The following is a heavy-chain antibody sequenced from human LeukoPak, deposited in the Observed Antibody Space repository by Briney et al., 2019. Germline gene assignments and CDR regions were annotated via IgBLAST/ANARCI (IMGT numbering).Heavy chain of an antibody. Sequence: GASVKVSCTASGYTFTGYYMHWVRQAPGQAPEWMGWINPNSGRTNYAQKFQGRVTMTSDTTISTAYMELSRLRSDDTAVYYCARGPNIVVVPAAINYYYYYMDVWGKGTTVTVSS. V-gene: IGHV1-2*02. CDR3: ARGPNIVVVPAAINYYYYYMDV. J-gene: IGHJ6*03. CDR1: GYTFTGYY. D-gene: IGHD2-2*02. CDR2: INPNSGRT.